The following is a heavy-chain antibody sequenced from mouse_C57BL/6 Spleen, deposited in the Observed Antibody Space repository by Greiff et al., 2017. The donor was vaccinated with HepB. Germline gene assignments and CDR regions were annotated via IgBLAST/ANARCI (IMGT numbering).Heavy chain of an antibody. Sequence: VQLQQPGAELVRPGSSVKLSCKASGYTFTSYWMHWVKQRPIQGLEWIGNIDPSDSETHYNQKFKDKATLTVDKSSSTAYMQLSSLTSEDSAVYYCARRYYGSSSYYFDYWGQGTTLTVSS. V-gene: IGHV1-52*01. J-gene: IGHJ2*01. CDR3: ARRYYGSSSYYFDY. D-gene: IGHD1-1*01. CDR2: IDPSDSET. CDR1: GYTFTSYW.